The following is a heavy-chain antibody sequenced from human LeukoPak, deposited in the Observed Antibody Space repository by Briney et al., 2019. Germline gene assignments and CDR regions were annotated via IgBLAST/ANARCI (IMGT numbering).Heavy chain of an antibody. D-gene: IGHD1-26*01. CDR2: INPNSGGT. Sequence: ASVKVSCKASGYTFTGYYMHWVRQAPGQGLEWMGWINPNSGGTNYAQKFQGRVTMTRNTSISTAYMELSRLRSDDTAVYYCARDRVGATGFDYWGQGTLVTVSS. CDR1: GYTFTGYY. V-gene: IGHV1-2*02. CDR3: ARDRVGATGFDY. J-gene: IGHJ4*02.